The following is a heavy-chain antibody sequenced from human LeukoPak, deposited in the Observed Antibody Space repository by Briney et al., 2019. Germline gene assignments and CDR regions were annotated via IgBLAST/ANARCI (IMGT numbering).Heavy chain of an antibody. Sequence: SSGTLSLTCAVSGGSISSSNWWNWVRQPPGKGLEWIGEIYHSGSTNYNPSLKSRVTISVDKSKNQFSLKLNSVTAADTAAYYCARATPQWLAIDYWGQGTLVTVSS. CDR2: IYHSGST. CDR1: GGSISSSNW. V-gene: IGHV4-4*02. J-gene: IGHJ4*02. CDR3: ARATPQWLAIDY. D-gene: IGHD6-19*01.